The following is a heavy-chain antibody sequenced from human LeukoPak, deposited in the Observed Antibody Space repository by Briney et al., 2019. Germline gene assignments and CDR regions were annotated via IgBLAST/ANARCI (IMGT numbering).Heavy chain of an antibody. J-gene: IGHJ5*02. CDR1: GYTFSSYD. CDR2: MNPKSHNT. CDR3: ARGGASAAARRFDP. Sequence: ASVKVSCKASGYTFSSYDVNWERQATGQGLEWMGWMNPKSHNTGYAQKFQGRITITSNSSTSTVFMELGSLTSDDTAVYYCARGGASAAARRFDPWGQGTLVTVSS. D-gene: IGHD6-13*01. V-gene: IGHV1-8*01.